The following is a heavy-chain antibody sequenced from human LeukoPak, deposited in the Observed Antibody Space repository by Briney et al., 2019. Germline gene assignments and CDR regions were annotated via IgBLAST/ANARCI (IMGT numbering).Heavy chain of an antibody. J-gene: IGHJ5*02. CDR2: INPNSGGT. CDR1: GYTLTELS. Sequence: ASVKVSCKVSGYTLTELSMHWVRQAPGQGLEWMGWINPNSGGTNYAQKFQGWVTMTRDTSISTAYMELSRLRSDDTAVYHCARMKSYDSSGYYEGGWFDPWGQGTLVTVSS. V-gene: IGHV1-2*04. CDR3: ARMKSYDSSGYYEGGWFDP. D-gene: IGHD3-22*01.